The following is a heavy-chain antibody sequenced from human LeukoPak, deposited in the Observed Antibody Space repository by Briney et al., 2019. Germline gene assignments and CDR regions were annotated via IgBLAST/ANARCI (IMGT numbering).Heavy chain of an antibody. V-gene: IGHV3-7*03. J-gene: IGHJ4*02. Sequence: TGGSLRLSCAASGFVFSTYWTSWVRQAPGKGLEWVANIKQDGSEKYYVDSVKGRFTISRDNAKNSLYLQMNSLRAEDTAVYYCAREKFLEWYAVAGTFGYFDYWGQGTLVTVSS. D-gene: IGHD6-19*01. CDR1: GFVFSTYW. CDR2: IKQDGSEK. CDR3: AREKFLEWYAVAGTFGYFDY.